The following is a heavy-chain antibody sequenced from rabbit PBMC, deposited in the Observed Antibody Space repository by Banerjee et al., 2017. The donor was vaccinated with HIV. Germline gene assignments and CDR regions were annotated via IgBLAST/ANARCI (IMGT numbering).Heavy chain of an antibody. CDR2: IGTGSGSS. Sequence: QSLEESGGDLVQPGASMTVTCTASAFSFSSSYWICWVRQAPGKGLEWVACIGTGSGSSWYASWAKGRFTISRTSSTTVTLQMTSLTAADTATYFCARDLAGVIGWNFNLWGPGTLVTVS. CDR1: AFSFSSSYW. V-gene: IGHV1S40*01. D-gene: IGHD4-1*01. J-gene: IGHJ4*01. CDR3: ARDLAGVIGWNFNL.